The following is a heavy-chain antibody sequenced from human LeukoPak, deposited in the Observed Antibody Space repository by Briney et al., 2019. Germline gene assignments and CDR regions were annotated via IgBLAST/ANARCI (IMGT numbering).Heavy chain of an antibody. Sequence: ASVRFSCKASGYTFTSYYMHWVRQAPGQGLEWMGIINPSGGSTSYAQKFQGRVTMTRDTSTSTVYMELSSLRSEDTAVYYCARALSGSYYIDAFDIWGQGTMVTVSS. V-gene: IGHV1-46*01. CDR1: GYTFTSYY. J-gene: IGHJ3*02. CDR2: INPSGGST. CDR3: ARALSGSYYIDAFDI. D-gene: IGHD1-26*01.